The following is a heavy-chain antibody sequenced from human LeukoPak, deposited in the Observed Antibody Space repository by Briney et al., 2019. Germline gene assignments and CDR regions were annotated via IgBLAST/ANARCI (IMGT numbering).Heavy chain of an antibody. CDR1: GGSISSYY. V-gene: IGHV4-59*01. CDR3: ARDHLPAGAPGYYMDV. CDR2: IYNSGIT. D-gene: IGHD4/OR15-4a*01. J-gene: IGHJ6*03. Sequence: SETLSLTCTVYGGSISSYYWSWIRQAPGKGLEWIGYIYNSGITNYNPSLKSRVTMSVDTSKNQFSLMLRSVTAADTAVYYCARDHLPAGAPGYYMDVWGKGTTVTVSS.